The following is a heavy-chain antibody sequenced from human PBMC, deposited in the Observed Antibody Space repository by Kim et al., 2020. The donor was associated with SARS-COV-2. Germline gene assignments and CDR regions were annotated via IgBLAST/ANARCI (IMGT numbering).Heavy chain of an antibody. CDR3: TTDWGGYGTFDY. CDR1: GFTFSNAW. J-gene: IGHJ4*02. V-gene: IGHV3-15*01. Sequence: GGSLRLSCAASGFTFSNAWMSWVRQAPGKGLEWVGRIKSKTDGGTTDYAAPVKGRFTISRDDSKNTLYLQMNSLKTEDTAVYYCTTDWGGYGTFDYWGQGTLVTVSS. CDR2: IKSKTDGGTT. D-gene: IGHD5-12*01.